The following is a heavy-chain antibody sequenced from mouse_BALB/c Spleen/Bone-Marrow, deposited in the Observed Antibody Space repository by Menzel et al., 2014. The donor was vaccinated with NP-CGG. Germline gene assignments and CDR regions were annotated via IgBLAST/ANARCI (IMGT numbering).Heavy chain of an antibody. Sequence: QVQLQQSGAELVMPGASVKMSCTASGYTFTDYWMHWVKQRPGQGLEWIGAIDTSASNTSYNQKLKGKAKLTVDESSSTTYMQPSSLTSEDSAVYYCARGAGWYFDVWGAGTTVTVSS. CDR1: GYTFTDYW. D-gene: IGHD4-1*01. CDR2: IDTSASNT. CDR3: ARGAGWYFDV. V-gene: IGHV1-69*01. J-gene: IGHJ1*01.